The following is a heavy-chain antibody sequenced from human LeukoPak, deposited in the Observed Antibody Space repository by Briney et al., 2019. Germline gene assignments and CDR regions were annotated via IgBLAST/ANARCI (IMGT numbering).Heavy chain of an antibody. CDR2: IYYSGST. D-gene: IGHD6-13*01. V-gene: IGHV4-39*01. J-gene: IGHJ4*02. CDR3: ARHRKIAAPLDY. Sequence: PSETLSLTCTVSGGSISSSSYYWGWIRQPPGKGLEWVGSIYYSGSTYYNPSLKSRVTISVDTSKNQFSLKLSSVTAADTAVYYCARHRKIAAPLDYWGQGTLVTVX. CDR1: GGSISSSSYY.